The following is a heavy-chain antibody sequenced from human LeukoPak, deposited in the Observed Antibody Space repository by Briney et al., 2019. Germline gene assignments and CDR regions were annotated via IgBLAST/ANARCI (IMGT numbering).Heavy chain of an antibody. V-gene: IGHV3-30*02. J-gene: IGHJ4*02. CDR3: VKDGSWSCTD. Sequence: PGGSLRLSCAASGFTFGSYAMHWVRQGPGKGLEWVSYVAHHGNNKYYADSVKGRFTISRDNSKRTLYLQMNSLRGDDTAVYYCVKDGSWSCTDWGQGTLVTVSS. CDR1: GFTFGSYA. D-gene: IGHD2-8*02. CDR2: VAHHGNNK.